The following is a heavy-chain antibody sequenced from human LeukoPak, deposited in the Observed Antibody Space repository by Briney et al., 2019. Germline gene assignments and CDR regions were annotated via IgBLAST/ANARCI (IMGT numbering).Heavy chain of an antibody. CDR1: GFTFSSYA. V-gene: IGHV3-23*01. CDR2: ISGSGGST. CDR3: AKDGYSGYAGPYYFDY. J-gene: IGHJ4*02. D-gene: IGHD5-12*01. Sequence: GGSLRLSCAASGFTFSSYAMNWVRQAPGKGLEWVSGISGSGGSTYYADSVKGRFTISRDNSKNTLYLQMNSLRAEDTAVYYCAKDGYSGYAGPYYFDYWGQGTLVTVTS.